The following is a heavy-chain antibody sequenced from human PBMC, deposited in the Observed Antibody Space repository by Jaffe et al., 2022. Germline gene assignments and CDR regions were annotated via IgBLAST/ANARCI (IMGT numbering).Heavy chain of an antibody. J-gene: IGHJ5*02. D-gene: IGHD6-13*01. V-gene: IGHV4-38-2*01. Sequence: QVQLQESGPGLVKPSETLSLTCAVSGYSISSGYYWGWIRQPPGKGLEWIGSIYHSGSTYYNPSLKSRVTISVDTSKNQFSLKLSSVTAADTAVYYCARPYSSSWYIGGLWFDPWGQGTLVTVSS. CDR3: ARPYSSSWYIGGLWFDP. CDR1: GYSISSGYY. CDR2: IYHSGST.